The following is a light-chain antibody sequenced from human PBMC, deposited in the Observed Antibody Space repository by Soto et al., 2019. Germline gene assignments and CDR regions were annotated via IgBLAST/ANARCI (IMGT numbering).Light chain of an antibody. V-gene: IGLV2-14*01. CDR1: SSDVGGYHY. J-gene: IGLJ2*01. CDR3: SSYAINSTLV. CDR2: EVS. Sequence: QSALTQPASVSGSPGESTTISCTGTSSDVGGYHYVSWYQQHPGKAPKFMIYEVSNRPSGVSNRFSGSKSGNTASLTISGLQAEDEAVYYCSSYAINSTLVFGGGTKLTVL.